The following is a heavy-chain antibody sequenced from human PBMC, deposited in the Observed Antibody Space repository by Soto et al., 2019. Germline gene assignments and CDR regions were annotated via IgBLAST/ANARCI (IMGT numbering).Heavy chain of an antibody. D-gene: IGHD6-13*01. CDR2: IWYDGSNK. J-gene: IGHJ4*02. CDR3: ARFGRSSSGYHSLDY. CDR1: GFTFSSYG. V-gene: IGHV3-33*01. Sequence: QVQLVESGGGVVQPGRSLRLSCAASGFTFSSYGMHWVRQAPGKGLEWVAVIWYDGSNKYYADSVKGRFTISRDNSKNPLYLQMNSLRAEDTAVYYCARFGRSSSGYHSLDYWGQGTLVTVSS.